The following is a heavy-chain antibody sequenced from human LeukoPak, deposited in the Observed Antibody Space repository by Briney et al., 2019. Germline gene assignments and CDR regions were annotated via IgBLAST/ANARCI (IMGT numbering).Heavy chain of an antibody. CDR2: ISSSGSTI. V-gene: IGHV3-11*01. CDR3: ARDDPANWFDP. CDR1: GLTFSDCY. Sequence: PGGSLRLSCAASGLTFSDCYMSWIRQAPGKGLEWVSYISSSGSTIYYADSVKGRFTISRDNAKNSLYLQMNSLRAEDTAVYYCARDDPANWFDPWGQGTLVTVSS. J-gene: IGHJ5*02.